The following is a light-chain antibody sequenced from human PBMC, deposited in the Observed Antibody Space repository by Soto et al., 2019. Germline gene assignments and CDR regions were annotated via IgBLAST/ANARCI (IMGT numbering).Light chain of an antibody. CDR2: GAS. V-gene: IGKV3-15*01. CDR3: HQYNNSPRT. J-gene: IGKJ1*01. Sequence: EIVMTQSPVTLSVSPGERATLSCRASQGISSNLAWYQQKPGQAPRLLIYGASTRATGIPARFSGSGSGTEFTLTISSLQSEDFAVYYCHQYNNSPRTFGQGTKVVVK. CDR1: QGISSN.